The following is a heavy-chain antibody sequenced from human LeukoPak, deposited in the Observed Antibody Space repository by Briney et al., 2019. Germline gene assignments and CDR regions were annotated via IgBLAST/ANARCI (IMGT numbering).Heavy chain of an antibody. CDR2: IIPIFGTA. J-gene: IGHJ3*02. CDR3: ARGVSGIVVVTPDDVFDI. V-gene: IGHV1-69*13. CDR1: GGTFSSYA. Sequence: SVKVSCKASGGTFSSYAISWVRQAPGQGLEWMGGIIPIFGTANYAQKFQGRVTITADESTSTAYMELSSLRSDDTAVYYCARGVSGIVVVTPDDVFDIWGQGTMVTVSS. D-gene: IGHD2-21*01.